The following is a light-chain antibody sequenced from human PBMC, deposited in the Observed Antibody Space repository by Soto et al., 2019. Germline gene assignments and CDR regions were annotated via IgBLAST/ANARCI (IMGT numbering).Light chain of an antibody. CDR3: SAYTNANTLT. CDR1: SSNIGAGYA. CDR2: DVN. J-gene: IGLJ2*01. Sequence: QSVLTQPPSVSGAPGQRVTISCTGSSSNIGAGYAVHWYQQLPGTAPKLLIFDVNYRPSEISRRFSGSKSGNSASLTISALQPADEADYYCSAYTNANTLTFGGGTKLTVL. V-gene: IGLV1-40*01.